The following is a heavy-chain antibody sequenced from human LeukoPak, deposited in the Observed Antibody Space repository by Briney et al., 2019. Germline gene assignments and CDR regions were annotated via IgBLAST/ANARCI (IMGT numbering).Heavy chain of an antibody. V-gene: IGHV4-61*01. CDR2: IYYSGST. Sequence: SQTLSLTCTVSGGSLSSGSYYWSWIRQPPGKGLEWLGYIYYSGSTNYNPSLKSRVTISVDTSKNQFSLKLSSVTAADTAVYYCARGYFYGHYWYFDLWGRGTLVTVSS. D-gene: IGHD2/OR15-2a*01. CDR3: ARGYFYGHYWYFDL. CDR1: GGSLSSGSYY. J-gene: IGHJ2*01.